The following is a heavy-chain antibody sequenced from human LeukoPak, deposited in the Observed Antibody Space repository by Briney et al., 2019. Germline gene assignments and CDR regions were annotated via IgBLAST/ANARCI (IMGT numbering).Heavy chain of an antibody. D-gene: IGHD3-10*01. CDR3: ARVNNTMVRGVIDY. V-gene: IGHV4-34*01. CDR2: INHSGST. CDR1: GGSLSGYY. J-gene: IGHJ4*02. Sequence: SETLSLTCAVYGGSLSGYYWSWIRQPPGKGLEWIGEINHSGSTNYNPSLKSRVTISVDTSKNQFSLKLSSVTAADTAVYCCARVNNTMVRGVIDYWGQGTLVTVSS.